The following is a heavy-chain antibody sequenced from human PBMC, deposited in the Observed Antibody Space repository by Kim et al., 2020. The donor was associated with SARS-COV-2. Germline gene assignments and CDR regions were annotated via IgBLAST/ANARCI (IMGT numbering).Heavy chain of an antibody. J-gene: IGHJ4*02. Sequence: GGSLRLPCAASGFTFNIDAMIWVRQAPGMGLECVSVITGSGDNTHYADSVKGRFTISRDNSESMLYLQMNSLRVEDTAIYYCARGSDHWGQGTLVTVSS. CDR1: GFTFNIDA. V-gene: IGHV3-23*01. CDR2: ITGSGDNT. CDR3: ARGSDH.